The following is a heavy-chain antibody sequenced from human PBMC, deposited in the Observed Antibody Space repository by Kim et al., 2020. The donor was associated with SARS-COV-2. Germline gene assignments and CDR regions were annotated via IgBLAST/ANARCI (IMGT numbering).Heavy chain of an antibody. Sequence: SETLSLTCAVYGGTFSGYYWSWIRQPPGKGLEWIGEINHSGSTNYNPSLKSRVTISVDTSKNQFSLKLSPVTAADTAVYYCACAYYYASSGYYPFDYWGQGTLVTVSP. J-gene: IGHJ4*02. D-gene: IGHD3-22*01. CDR2: INHSGST. CDR3: ACAYYYASSGYYPFDY. V-gene: IGHV4-34*08. CDR1: GGTFSGYY.